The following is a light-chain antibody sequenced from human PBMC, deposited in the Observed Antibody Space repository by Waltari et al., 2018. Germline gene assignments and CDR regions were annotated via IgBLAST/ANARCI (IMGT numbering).Light chain of an antibody. CDR3: ATWDESLSAVL. V-gene: IGLV1-44*01. Sequence: QSVVTQSPSMSAAPGRTVVISCSGGDSNLGRKMFTWYQPPPGAAPNLLLDPNYYRSSGVPDRFSGSKSGTSASLTISGLQSEDEADYYCATWDESLSAVLFGGGTKLTVL. CDR1: DSNLGRKM. CDR2: PNY. J-gene: IGLJ2*01.